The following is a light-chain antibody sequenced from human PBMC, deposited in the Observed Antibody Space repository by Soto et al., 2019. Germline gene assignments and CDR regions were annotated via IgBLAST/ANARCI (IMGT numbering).Light chain of an antibody. CDR1: SSDVGGYNY. V-gene: IGLV2-11*01. J-gene: IGLJ1*01. CDR2: DVS. CDR3: CSYAGSYTFV. Sequence: QSVLAQPRSVSGSPGQSVTISCTGTSSDVGGYNYVSWYQQHPGKAPKLMIYDVSKRPSGGPDRFSGSKSGNTASLTISGLQAEDEADYYCCSYAGSYTFVFGTGTKVTVL.